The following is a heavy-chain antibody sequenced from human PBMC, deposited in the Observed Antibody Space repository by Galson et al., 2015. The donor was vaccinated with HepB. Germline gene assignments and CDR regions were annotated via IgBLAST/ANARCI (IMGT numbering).Heavy chain of an antibody. J-gene: IGHJ6*02. CDR2: IRSKAYGGTT. V-gene: IGHV3-49*04. Sequence: SLRLSCAASGFTFGDYAMSWVRQAPGKGLEWVGFIRSKAYGGTTEYAASVKGRFTISRDDSKSIAYLQMNSLKTEDTAVYYCTRFQQQLVLYSYYYYGMDVWGQGTTVTVSS. CDR3: TRFQQQLVLYSYYYYGMDV. CDR1: GFTFGDYA. D-gene: IGHD6-13*01.